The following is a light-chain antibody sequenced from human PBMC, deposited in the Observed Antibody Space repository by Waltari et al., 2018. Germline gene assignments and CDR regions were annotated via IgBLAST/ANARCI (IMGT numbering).Light chain of an antibody. CDR1: SSDVGSYNR. CDR2: EVS. CDR3: NSYTSSSTPVV. V-gene: IGLV2-18*02. J-gene: IGLJ2*01. Sequence: QSALTQPPSVSGSPGQSVTISCTGTSSDVGSYNRVSWYQQPPGTAPKLMIYEVSKRPSGVPDRFSGSKSGNTASLTISGLQAEDEADYYCNSYTSSSTPVVFGGGTKLTVL.